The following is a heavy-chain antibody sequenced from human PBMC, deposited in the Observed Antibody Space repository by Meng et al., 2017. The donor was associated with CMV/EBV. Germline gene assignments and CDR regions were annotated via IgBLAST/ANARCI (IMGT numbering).Heavy chain of an antibody. Sequence: SVKVSCKASGGTFSSYAISWVRQAPRQGLEWMGGIIPIFGTANYAQKFQGRVTITTDESTSTAYMELSSLRAEDMALYYCAKGVYSNHDAPFDYWGQGTLVTVSS. CDR2: IIPIFGTA. CDR3: AKGVYSNHDAPFDY. D-gene: IGHD4-11*01. J-gene: IGHJ4*02. V-gene: IGHV1-69*05. CDR1: GGTFSSYA.